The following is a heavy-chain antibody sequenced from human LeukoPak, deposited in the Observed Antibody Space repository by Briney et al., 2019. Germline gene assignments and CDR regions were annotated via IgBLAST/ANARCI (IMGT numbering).Heavy chain of an antibody. CDR2: ISTSSDNI. Sequence: GGCLRLSCAASGFTFSVSSMNWGRQAPGKGLEWVSYISTSSDNIHYTDSVKGRFTISRDNAKNSLYLRMNGLRDEDTAVYYCARDYNWGIGYCGQGIPVTVSS. J-gene: IGHJ4*02. D-gene: IGHD1-20*01. CDR1: GFTFSVSS. CDR3: ARDYNWGIGY. V-gene: IGHV3-48*02.